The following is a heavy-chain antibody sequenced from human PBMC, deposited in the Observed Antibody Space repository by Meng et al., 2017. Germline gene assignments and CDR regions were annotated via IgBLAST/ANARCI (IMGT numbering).Heavy chain of an antibody. J-gene: IGHJ4*02. CDR1: GFTFDDYG. Sequence: GGSLRLSCAASGFTFDDYGMSWVRQAPGKGLEWVSGINWNGGSTGYADSVKGRFTISRDNSKNTLYLQMNSLRAEDTAVYYCAKVGLNYHPGRLDYWGQGTLVTVSS. V-gene: IGHV3-20*04. D-gene: IGHD1-7*01. CDR3: AKVGLNYHPGRLDY. CDR2: INWNGGST.